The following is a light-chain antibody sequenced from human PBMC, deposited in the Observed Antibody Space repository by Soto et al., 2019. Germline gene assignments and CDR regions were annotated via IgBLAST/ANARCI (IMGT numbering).Light chain of an antibody. V-gene: IGKV3-20*01. CDR3: QQYGSSPFT. Sequence: EIVLTQSPATLSVSPGERVTLSCRASQSVSSSYLAWYQQKPGQAPRLLIYGASSRATGIPDRFSGSGSGTDFTLTISRLEPEDFAVYYCQQYGSSPFTFGPGTKVDIK. CDR1: QSVSSSY. CDR2: GAS. J-gene: IGKJ3*01.